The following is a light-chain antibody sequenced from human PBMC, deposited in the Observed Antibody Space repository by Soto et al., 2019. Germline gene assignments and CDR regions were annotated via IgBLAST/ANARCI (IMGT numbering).Light chain of an antibody. CDR2: DAS. J-gene: IGKJ3*01. Sequence: DIQMTQSPSSLSASVGDRVTITCRASQDISKYLNWYQQKPGKAPKLLIYDASNLETGVPSRFSGSGSGTAFTFTISSLQPEDVATYYCQQYDSLPPLFTFGPGTKVAIK. CDR3: QQYDSLPPLFT. CDR1: QDISKY. V-gene: IGKV1-33*01.